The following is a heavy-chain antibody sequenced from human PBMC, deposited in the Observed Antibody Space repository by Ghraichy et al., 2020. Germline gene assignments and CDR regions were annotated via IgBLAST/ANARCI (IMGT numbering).Heavy chain of an antibody. Sequence: GGSLRLSCAASGFTFSDYYMSWIRQAPGKGLEWLSYISSSGTTIYYADSVKGRFTISRDNAKNSLFLQMNSLRAEDTAVYYCARVPFSSGYTHYFDYWGQGTLVTVSS. CDR2: ISSSGTTI. J-gene: IGHJ4*02. CDR3: ARVPFSSGYTHYFDY. V-gene: IGHV3-11*01. D-gene: IGHD3-22*01. CDR1: GFTFSDYY.